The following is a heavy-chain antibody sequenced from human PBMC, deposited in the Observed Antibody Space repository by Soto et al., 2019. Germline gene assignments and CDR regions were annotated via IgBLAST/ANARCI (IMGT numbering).Heavy chain of an antibody. CDR1: GYTFTGYY. Sequence: GASVKVSCKASGYTFTGYYMHWVRQAPGQGLEWMGWINPNSGGTNYAQKFQGWVTMTRDTSISTAYMELSGLRSDDTAVYYCARDHVVVPAATFFDYWGQGTLVTVSS. CDR3: ARDHVVVPAATFFDY. J-gene: IGHJ4*02. V-gene: IGHV1-2*04. CDR2: INPNSGGT. D-gene: IGHD2-2*01.